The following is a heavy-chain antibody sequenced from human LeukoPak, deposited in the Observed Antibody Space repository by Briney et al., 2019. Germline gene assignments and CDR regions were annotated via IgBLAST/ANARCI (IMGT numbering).Heavy chain of an antibody. D-gene: IGHD1-20*01. Sequence: GASVKVSCKASGYTFTSYYMHWVRQAPGQGLEWMGIINPSGGSTSYAQKFQGRVTLTRDMSTSTVYMELSSVRSEDTAVYYCARDLSDTGDNWMTNWFDPWGQGTLVTVSS. V-gene: IGHV1-46*01. CDR2: INPSGGST. CDR1: GYTFTSYY. J-gene: IGHJ5*02. CDR3: ARDLSDTGDNWMTNWFDP.